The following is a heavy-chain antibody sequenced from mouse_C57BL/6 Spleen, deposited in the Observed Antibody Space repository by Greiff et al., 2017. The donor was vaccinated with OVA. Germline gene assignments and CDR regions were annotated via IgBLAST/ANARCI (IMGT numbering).Heavy chain of an antibody. CDR1: GYTFTSYW. CDR2: IYPNSGST. Sequence: VQLQQPGAELVKPGASVQLSCKASGYTFTSYWMHWVKQRPGQGLEWIGMIYPNSGSTNYTEKFTSKATLTVDSSSCSAYMQLSSLTSEDSSVLNSASGSYHVDDGGKGTTLTGAS. J-gene: IGHJ2*01. V-gene: IGHV1-64*01. D-gene: IGHD2-12*01. CDR3: ASGSYHVDD.